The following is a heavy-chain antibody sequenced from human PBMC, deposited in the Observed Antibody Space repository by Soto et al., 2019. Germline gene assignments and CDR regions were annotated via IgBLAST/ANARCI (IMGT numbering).Heavy chain of an antibody. CDR1: GFTFSTYN. CDR2: INSDGSST. V-gene: IGHV3-74*01. D-gene: IGHD6-19*01. Sequence: EVQLVESGGGLVQPGGSLRLSCGASGFTFSTYNMHWVRQGPGKGLVWVSRINSDGSSTRYADSVKGRFTISRDNAKNTLSLQMNSLRVEDTAIYYCARGGAVSSGWYDGHWGLGPLVTVSS. CDR3: ARGGAVSSGWYDGH. J-gene: IGHJ4*02.